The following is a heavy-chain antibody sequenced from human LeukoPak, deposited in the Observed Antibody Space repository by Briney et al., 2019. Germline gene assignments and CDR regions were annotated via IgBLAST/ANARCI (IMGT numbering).Heavy chain of an antibody. CDR3: ARDDFYRGTYNWSYVAGRGEYFDL. Sequence: GGSLRLSCTASGFTFSDYEMDWVRQAPGKGLEWVSYISSDGSTIYYAGSVKGRFTISRDNAKNSLYLQMNSLRAEDTAVYYCARDDFYRGTYNWSYVAGRGEYFDLWGRGTLVTVSS. J-gene: IGHJ2*01. V-gene: IGHV3-48*03. D-gene: IGHD1-7*01. CDR2: ISSDGSTI. CDR1: GFTFSDYE.